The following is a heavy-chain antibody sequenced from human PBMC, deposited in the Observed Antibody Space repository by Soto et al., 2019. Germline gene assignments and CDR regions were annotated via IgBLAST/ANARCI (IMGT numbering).Heavy chain of an antibody. D-gene: IGHD3-3*01. CDR3: VKDRGESAVLRADDF. J-gene: IGHJ4*02. CDR2: ITWNSGRF. CDR1: GFTFDDYA. V-gene: IGHV3-9*01. Sequence: EVQLIESGGGRVQPGKSLRLSCSVAGFTFDDYAMHWVRQVPGRGLEWVSGITWNSGRFAYAHSVQGRFTISRDNAKNSLHLQRIRLRIAETAIYNCVKDRGESAVLRADDFWGTGPQVTVSS.